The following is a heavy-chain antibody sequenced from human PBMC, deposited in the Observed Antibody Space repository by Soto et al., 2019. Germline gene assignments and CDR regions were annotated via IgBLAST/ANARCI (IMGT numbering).Heavy chain of an antibody. Sequence: QLQLQESGPGLVKPSETLSLTCTVSGGSISSSNYFWGWIRQPPGKGLEWIGSMYYSGSTYYNPSLKSRVTISVDTSKNQFSLKLSSVTAADTAMYYCARQAERTIRSRNWFDPWGQGTLVTVSS. J-gene: IGHJ5*02. CDR1: GGSISSSNYF. CDR2: MYYSGST. D-gene: IGHD4-17*01. CDR3: ARQAERTIRSRNWFDP. V-gene: IGHV4-39*01.